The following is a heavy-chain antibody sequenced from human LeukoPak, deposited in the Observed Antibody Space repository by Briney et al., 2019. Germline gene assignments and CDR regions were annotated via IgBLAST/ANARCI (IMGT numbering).Heavy chain of an antibody. J-gene: IGHJ5*02. D-gene: IGHD3-16*01. V-gene: IGHV6-1*01. Sequence: SQTLSLTCAISGDSVSSNSAAWNWIRQSPSRGLEWLGRTYYRSKWYNDYAVSVKSRITINPDTSKNQFSLQLNSVTPEDTAVYYCAREGEFGVPATNWFDPWGQGTLVTVSS. CDR3: AREGEFGVPATNWFDP. CDR2: TYYRSKWYN. CDR1: GDSVSSNSAA.